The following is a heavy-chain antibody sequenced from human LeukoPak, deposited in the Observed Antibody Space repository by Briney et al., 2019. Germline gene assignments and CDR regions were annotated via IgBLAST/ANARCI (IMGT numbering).Heavy chain of an antibody. CDR1: GFSFRNYW. Sequence: PGGSLRLSCAASGFSFRNYWMGWVRQAPGKGLEGVANTKPDGSAEYYADSVRGRFTASRDNDNNLLYLQMNRLRAEDTAVYYCARDGGLHTNFDYWGQGTLLTVSS. D-gene: IGHD2-15*01. J-gene: IGHJ4*02. V-gene: IGHV3-7*01. CDR3: ARDGGLHTNFDY. CDR2: TKPDGSAE.